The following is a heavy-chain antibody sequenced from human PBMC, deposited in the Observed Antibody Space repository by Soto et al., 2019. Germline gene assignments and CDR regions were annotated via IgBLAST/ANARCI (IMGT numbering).Heavy chain of an antibody. CDR3: VRTARQGAVAPHWFDR. Sequence: SETLSLTCAVSGGSISGSYYYWGWLRQAPGKGLEWIGYVYYTGSTYYNPSLMSRLTISVDTSKNQFSLKLTSVTAAETAVYYCVRTARQGAVAPHWFDRWGQGTQVTVSS. CDR1: GGSISGSYYY. D-gene: IGHD2-21*02. CDR2: VYYTGST. V-gene: IGHV4-30-4*08. J-gene: IGHJ5*02.